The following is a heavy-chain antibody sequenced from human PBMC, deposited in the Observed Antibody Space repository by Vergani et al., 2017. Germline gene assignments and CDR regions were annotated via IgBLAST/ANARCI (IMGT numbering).Heavy chain of an antibody. CDR2: IYTSGST. V-gene: IGHV4-61*02. CDR1: GGSISSGSYY. Sequence: QVQLQESGPGLVKPSQTLSLTCTVSGGSISSGSYYWSWIRQPAGKGLEWIGRIYTSGSTNYNPSLKSRVTISVDTSKNQFSLKLSSVTAADTAVYYCGRSVVPAVPFDPWGQGTLVTVSS. CDR3: GRSVVPAVPFDP. D-gene: IGHD2-2*01. J-gene: IGHJ5*02.